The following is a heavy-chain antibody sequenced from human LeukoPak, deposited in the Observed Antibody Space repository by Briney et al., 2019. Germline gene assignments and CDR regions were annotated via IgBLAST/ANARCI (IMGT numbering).Heavy chain of an antibody. CDR2: INHSGST. J-gene: IGHJ5*02. CDR1: GGSISGNYY. Sequence: SETLSLTCIVSGGSISGNYYWGWIRQPPGKGLEWIGEINHSGSTNYNPSLKSRVTISVDTSKNQFSLKLSSVTAADTAVYYCARAYYYGSGWFDPWGQGTLVTVSS. V-gene: IGHV4-34*01. CDR3: ARAYYYGSGWFDP. D-gene: IGHD3-10*01.